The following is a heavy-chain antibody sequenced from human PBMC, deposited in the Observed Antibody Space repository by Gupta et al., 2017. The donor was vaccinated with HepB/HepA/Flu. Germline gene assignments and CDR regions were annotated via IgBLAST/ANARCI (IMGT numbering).Heavy chain of an antibody. CDR3: AREPFSHYYGSGNYLYFFDQ. V-gene: IGHV1-69*04. D-gene: IGHD3-10*01. CDR2: IIPILDTA. Sequence: KEPGSSVKVSCKASGGTFGSYAISWVRQAPGEGLEWIGRIIPILDTANYAQQFKGTVTITADKSTSTTYMEMSSLRSEDTAVYYCAREPFSHYYGSGNYLYFFDQWGQGTLVTVSS. CDR1: GGTFGSYA. J-gene: IGHJ4*02.